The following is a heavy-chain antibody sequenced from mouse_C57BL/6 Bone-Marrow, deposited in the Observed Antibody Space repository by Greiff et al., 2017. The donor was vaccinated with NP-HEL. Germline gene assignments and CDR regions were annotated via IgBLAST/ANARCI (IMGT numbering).Heavy chain of an antibody. V-gene: IGHV1-81*01. D-gene: IGHD2-4*01. Sequence: VKLQESGAELARPGASVKLSCKASGYTFTSYGISWVKQRTGQGLEWIGEIYPRSGNTYYNEKFKGKATLTADKSSSTAYMELRSLTSEDSAVYFCARSTMIKAYWGQGTLVTVSA. J-gene: IGHJ3*01. CDR1: GYTFTSYG. CDR3: ARSTMIKAY. CDR2: IYPRSGNT.